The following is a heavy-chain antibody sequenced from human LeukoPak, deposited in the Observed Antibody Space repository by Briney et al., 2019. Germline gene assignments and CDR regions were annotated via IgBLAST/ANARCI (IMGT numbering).Heavy chain of an antibody. CDR1: GFTFNDYY. J-gene: IGHJ4*02. CDR2: ISSSGRTI. Sequence: GGSLRLSCAASGFTFNDYYMTWIRQAPGKGLEWVSYISSSGRTIYYADSLKGRFTISRDNAKNSLYLQMNSLRAEDTAVYYCASGLSSSWYDYWGQGTLVTVSS. V-gene: IGHV3-11*04. D-gene: IGHD6-13*01. CDR3: ASGLSSSWYDY.